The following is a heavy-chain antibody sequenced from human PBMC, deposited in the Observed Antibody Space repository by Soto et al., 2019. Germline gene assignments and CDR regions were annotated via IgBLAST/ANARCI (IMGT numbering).Heavy chain of an antibody. Sequence: ASVKVSCKVSGYTLTELSMHWVRQAPGKGLEWMGGFDPEDGETIYAQKFQGRVTMTEDTSTDTAYMELSSLRAEDTAVYYCATRLIRFLEGPGAFDIWGQGTMVTVSS. CDR3: ATRLIRFLEGPGAFDI. D-gene: IGHD3-3*01. CDR1: GYTLTELS. J-gene: IGHJ3*02. CDR2: FDPEDGET. V-gene: IGHV1-24*01.